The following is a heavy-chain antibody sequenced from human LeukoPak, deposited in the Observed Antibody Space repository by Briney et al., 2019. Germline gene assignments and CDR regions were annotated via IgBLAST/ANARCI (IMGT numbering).Heavy chain of an antibody. CDR1: GGSFSGYY. V-gene: IGHV4-34*01. Sequence: SETLSLTCAVYGGSFSGYYWSWIRQPPGKGLEWIGEINHSGSTNYNPSLKSRVTISVDTSKNQFSLKLSSVTAADTAVYYCARGFPSIRGIYYFDYWGQGTLVTVSS. J-gene: IGHJ4*02. D-gene: IGHD2-8*02. CDR2: INHSGST. CDR3: ARGFPSIRGIYYFDY.